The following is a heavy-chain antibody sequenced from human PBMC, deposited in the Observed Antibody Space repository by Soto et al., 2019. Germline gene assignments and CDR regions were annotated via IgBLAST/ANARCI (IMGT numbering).Heavy chain of an antibody. V-gene: IGHV3-21*01. D-gene: IGHD3-10*01. CDR2: ISSSSGYI. CDR3: ARDHEGKIMDYFDY. CDR1: GFTFITYS. J-gene: IGHJ4*02. Sequence: EVQLVESGGGLVKPGGSLRLACAASGFTFITYSMNWVRQAPGKGLEWASLISSSSGYIFYADSVKGRFTISRDNAKNALYLQMNSLRAEDTAVYYCARDHEGKIMDYFDYCGQGTLGTVSS.